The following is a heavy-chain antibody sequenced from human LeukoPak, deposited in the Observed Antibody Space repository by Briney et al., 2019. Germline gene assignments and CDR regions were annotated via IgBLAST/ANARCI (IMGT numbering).Heavy chain of an antibody. Sequence: PGGSLRLSCTASGFTFGDYAMSWIRQAPGKGLEWLSHISSSGTGYYTDSVKGRATISRDNAKNSLYLQMNSLRAEDTAVYYCARPAYCGGNCYYFPDYWGQGTLVTVSS. CDR3: ARPAYCGGNCYYFPDY. D-gene: IGHD2-21*02. J-gene: IGHJ4*02. V-gene: IGHV3-11*04. CDR2: ISSSGTG. CDR1: GFTFGDYA.